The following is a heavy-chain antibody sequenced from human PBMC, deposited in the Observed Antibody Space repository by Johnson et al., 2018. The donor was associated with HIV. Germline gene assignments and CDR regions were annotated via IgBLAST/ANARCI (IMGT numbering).Heavy chain of an antibody. D-gene: IGHD6-19*01. CDR1: GFTFSSYA. CDR3: AKDIAAGYTNGGTLDI. J-gene: IGHJ3*02. V-gene: IGHV3-23*04. CDR2: ISGSGGST. Sequence: VQLVESGGGLVQPGGSLRLSCAASGFTFSSYAMSWVRQAPGKGLEWVSAISGSGGSTYYADSVKGRFTISRDNSKNSLYLQMNSLRPEDTGLYYCAKDIAAGYTNGGTLDIWCQGTMVTVSS.